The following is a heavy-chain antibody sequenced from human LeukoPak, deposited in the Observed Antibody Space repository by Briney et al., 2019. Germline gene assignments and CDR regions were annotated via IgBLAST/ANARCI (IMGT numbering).Heavy chain of an antibody. CDR2: ISWDGGST. V-gene: IGHV3-43*01. Sequence: PGGSLRLSCAASGFTFDDYTMHWVRQAPGKGLEWVSLISWDGGSTYYADSVKGRFTISRDNSKNTLYLQMNSLRAEDTAVYYCARGSYYVFWGQGTLVTVSS. CDR1: GFTFDDYT. CDR3: ARGSYYVF. J-gene: IGHJ4*02. D-gene: IGHD1-26*01.